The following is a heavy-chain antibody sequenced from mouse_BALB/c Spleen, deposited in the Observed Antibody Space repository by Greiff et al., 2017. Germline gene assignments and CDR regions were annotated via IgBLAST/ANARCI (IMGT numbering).Heavy chain of an antibody. CDR2: INPSTGYT. Sequence: QVQLQQSGAELAKPGASVKMSCKASGYTFTSYWMHWVKQRPGQGLEWIGYINPSTGYTEYNQKFKDKATLTADKSSSTAYMQLSSLTSEDSAVYYWARSGGYLGGAMDYWGQGTSVTVSS. D-gene: IGHD3-3*01. V-gene: IGHV1-7*01. CDR1: GYTFTSYW. J-gene: IGHJ4*01. CDR3: ARSGGYLGGAMDY.